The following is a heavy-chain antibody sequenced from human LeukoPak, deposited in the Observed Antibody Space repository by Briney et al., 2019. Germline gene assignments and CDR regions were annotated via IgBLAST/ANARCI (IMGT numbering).Heavy chain of an antibody. CDR1: GGTFSSYA. D-gene: IGHD6-13*01. Sequence: ASVKVSCKASGGTFSSYAISWVRQALGQGLEWMGGIIPIFGTANYAQKFQGRVTITTDESTSTAYMELSSLRSEDTAVYYCARVFTCSSEIAAALDYWGQGTLVTVSS. J-gene: IGHJ4*02. CDR3: ARVFTCSSEIAAALDY. CDR2: IIPIFGTA. V-gene: IGHV1-69*05.